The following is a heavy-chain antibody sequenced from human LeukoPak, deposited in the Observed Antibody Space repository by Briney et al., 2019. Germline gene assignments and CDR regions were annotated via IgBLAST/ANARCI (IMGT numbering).Heavy chain of an antibody. CDR2: IYGSTSA. CDR3: ARLNFGDDY. CDR1: GFTVSSKY. V-gene: IGHV3-66*01. J-gene: IGHJ4*02. D-gene: IGHD4-17*01. Sequence: GGSLRLSCAASGFTVSSKYINWVRHAPGKGLEWVSLIYGSTSADYADSVKGRFTISRDNSMNTVYLQMNSLGAEDTAIYYCARLNFGDDYWGQGTLVAVSS.